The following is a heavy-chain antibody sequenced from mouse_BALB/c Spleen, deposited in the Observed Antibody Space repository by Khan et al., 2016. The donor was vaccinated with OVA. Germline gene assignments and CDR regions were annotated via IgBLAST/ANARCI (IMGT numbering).Heavy chain of an antibody. CDR3: ARSDGYYGRGAMDY. CDR2: FSSGGTYT. Sequence: EVELVESGGGLVKPGGSLKVSCAVSGFTLSRYAMSWVRQTPEKRLEWVSTFSSGGTYTYYPDSVKGRFTISRDNAENTLYLQMSSLRAEDTAMYYCARSDGYYGRGAMDYWGQGTSVTVSA. J-gene: IGHJ4*01. V-gene: IGHV5-9-3*01. CDR1: GFTLSRYA. D-gene: IGHD2-3*01.